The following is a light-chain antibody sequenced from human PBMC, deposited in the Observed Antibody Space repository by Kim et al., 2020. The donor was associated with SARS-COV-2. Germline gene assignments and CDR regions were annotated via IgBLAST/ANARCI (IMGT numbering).Light chain of an antibody. CDR1: SSDVCKYNY. CDR2: DVD. J-gene: IGLJ3*02. Sequence: HSALTQPASVSGSPGQSITISCTGTSSDVCKYNYVSWYQQYPGKAPKHMIYDVDNRPSGASNRFSGSKSGNTASLTISGLQAEDEADYFCISYSTGYSLVLCGGTQLTV. CDR3: ISYSTGYSLV. V-gene: IGLV2-14*03.